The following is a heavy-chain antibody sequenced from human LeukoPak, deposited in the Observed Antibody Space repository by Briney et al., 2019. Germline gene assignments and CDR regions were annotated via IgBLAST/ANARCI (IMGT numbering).Heavy chain of an antibody. D-gene: IGHD3-3*01. CDR3: AKDISTIFGVVTTFDY. J-gene: IGHJ4*02. V-gene: IGHV3-9*01. CDR2: ISWNSGSI. CDR1: GFTFDDYA. Sequence: PGRSLRLSCAASGFTFDDYAMHWVRQAPGKGLEWVSGISWNSGSISYADSVKGRFTISRDNAKNSLYLQMNSLRAEDTALYCCAKDISTIFGVVTTFDYWGQGTLVTVSS.